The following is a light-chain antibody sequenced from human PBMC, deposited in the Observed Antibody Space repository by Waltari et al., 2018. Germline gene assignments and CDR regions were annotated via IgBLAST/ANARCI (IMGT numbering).Light chain of an antibody. CDR1: QDISNW. CDR3: QQYRHNVYT. J-gene: IGKJ2*01. CDR2: KAS. V-gene: IGKV1-5*03. Sequence: DIQMTQSPSTLSASVGDRVAITCRASQDISNWLDWYQQKPGKAPKLLIYKASSLEGGVPSRFSRSGSGTEFTLTISSLQPDDFATDSCQQYRHNVYTFGQGTKL.